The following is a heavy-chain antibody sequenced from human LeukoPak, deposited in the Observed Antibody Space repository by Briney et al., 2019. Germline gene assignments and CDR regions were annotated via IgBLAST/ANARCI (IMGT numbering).Heavy chain of an antibody. V-gene: IGHV4-59*01. CDR1: GGSISSYY. CDR2: IYYSGST. D-gene: IGHD5-18*01. CDR3: AKDPRDHSCGWSWRYFDY. J-gene: IGHJ4*02. Sequence: PSETLSLTCTVSGGSISSYYWNWIRQPPGKGLEWIGYIYYSGSTNYNPSLKSRVTISVDTSKNQFSLKLSSVTAADTAVYYCAKDPRDHSCGWSWRYFDYWGQGTLVTVSS.